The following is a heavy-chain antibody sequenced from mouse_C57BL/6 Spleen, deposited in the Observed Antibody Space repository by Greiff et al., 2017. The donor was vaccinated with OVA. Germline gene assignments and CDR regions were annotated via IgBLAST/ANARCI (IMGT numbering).Heavy chain of an antibody. CDR1: GFSLTSYG. CDR3: AREYGRYMDY. D-gene: IGHD1-2*01. J-gene: IGHJ4*01. Sequence: VQLKESGPGLVPPSQSLSLTCTVSGFSLTSYGVPWVRQPPGKGLEWLVVIWSDGCTTYYSALKSRLSIRPDNSKSLVFVKMNSLQTEDTDLYRCAREYGRYMDYWGQGTTVTVSS. V-gene: IGHV2-6*03. CDR2: IWSDGCT.